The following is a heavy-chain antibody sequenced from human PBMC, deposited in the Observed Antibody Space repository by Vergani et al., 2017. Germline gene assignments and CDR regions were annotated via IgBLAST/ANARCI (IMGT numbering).Heavy chain of an antibody. CDR2: TRDKANSYTT. D-gene: IGHD6-13*01. CDR1: GFTFSDHY. J-gene: IGHJ4*02. CDR3: ARVGLAAVGRGFDY. Sequence: EVQLVESGGGLVQPGGSLRLSCAASGFTFSDHYMDWVRQAPGKGLEWVGRTRDKANSYTTEYAASVKGRFTISRDDSKNPLYLQMNSLKTEDTAVYYCARVGLAAVGRGFDYWGQGTLVTVSS. V-gene: IGHV3-72*01.